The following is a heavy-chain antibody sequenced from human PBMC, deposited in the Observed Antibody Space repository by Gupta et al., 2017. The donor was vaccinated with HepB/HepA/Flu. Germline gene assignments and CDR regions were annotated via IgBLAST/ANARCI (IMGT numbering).Heavy chain of an antibody. V-gene: IGHV4-39*01. CDR3: ARWGRSNNWFDH. D-gene: IGHD3-16*01. J-gene: IGHJ5*02. CDR2: VDYSGST. Sequence: QLQESGPGLVKPSETLSFTCIVSGGSVSSSSYSWGWIRQPPGKGLEWIGNVDYSGSTYYNPSLKSRVTVSVDTSKNQFSLKVNSVTAADTAVYYCARWGRSNNWFDHWGRGTLVTGSS. CDR1: GGSVSSSSYS.